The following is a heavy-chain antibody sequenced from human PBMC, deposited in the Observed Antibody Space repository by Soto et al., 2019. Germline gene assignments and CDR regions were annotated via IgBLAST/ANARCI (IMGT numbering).Heavy chain of an antibody. V-gene: IGHV3-30*02. D-gene: IGHD5-12*01. J-gene: IGHJ4*03. CDR1: GFSFSDYG. CDR2: ITDDGNSA. Sequence: GGSLRLSCAASGFSFSDYGMPLVRQSPGKGLEGLASITDDGNSAYYRESVRGRFSISRGKTTNTVDLLMTNLRPEDTGVYYCSKGGLRRGKHWLCALDHWGRGASVTASS. CDR3: SKGGLRRGKHWLCALDH.